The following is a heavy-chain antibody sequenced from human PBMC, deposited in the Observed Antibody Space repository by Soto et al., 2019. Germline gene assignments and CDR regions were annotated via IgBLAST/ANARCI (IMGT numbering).Heavy chain of an antibody. D-gene: IGHD5-18*01. CDR1: SGSINSYF. CDR2: IYYSGST. V-gene: IGHV4-59*01. CDR3: ARENGYSYGRRPHIYYYGMDV. J-gene: IGHJ6*02. Sequence: PSETLSLTCTVSSGSINSYFWSWIRQPPGKGLEWIGYIYYSGSTNYNPSLKSRVTISVDTSKNQFSLKLSSVTAADTAVYYCARENGYSYGRRPHIYYYGMDVWGQGTTVTVSS.